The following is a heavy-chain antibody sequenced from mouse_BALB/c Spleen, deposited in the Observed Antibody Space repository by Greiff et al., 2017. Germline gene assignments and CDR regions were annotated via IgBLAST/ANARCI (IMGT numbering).Heavy chain of an antibody. CDR3: ARTYYGYDWFAY. Sequence: VQLQQSGAELVRPGVSVKISCKGSGYTFTDYAMHWVKQSHAKSLVWIGVISTYYGDASYNQKFKGKATMTVDKSSSTAYMELARLTSEDSAIYYCARTYYGYDWFAYWGQGTLVTVSA. CDR1: GYTFTDYA. J-gene: IGHJ3*01. V-gene: IGHV1S137*01. D-gene: IGHD2-9*01. CDR2: ISTYYGDA.